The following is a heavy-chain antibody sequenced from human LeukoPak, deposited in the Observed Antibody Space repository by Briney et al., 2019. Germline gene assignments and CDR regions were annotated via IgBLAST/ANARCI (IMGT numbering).Heavy chain of an antibody. CDR3: ARWDRVDIAATNDDY. V-gene: IGHV1-18*04. CDR2: IRVYNGNT. Sequence: GASVKVSCKASGYTFTGYYIHWVRQAPGQGLEWMGWIRVYNGNTNSALKFQGRVTMTADRSTSTAYMELRSLTSDDTAVYYCARWDRVDIAATNDDYWGQGTLVIVSS. J-gene: IGHJ4*02. CDR1: GYTFTGYY. D-gene: IGHD5-12*01.